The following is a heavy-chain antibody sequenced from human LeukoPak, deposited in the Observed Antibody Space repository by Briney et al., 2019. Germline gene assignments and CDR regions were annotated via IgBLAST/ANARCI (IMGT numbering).Heavy chain of an antibody. V-gene: IGHV4-59*01. D-gene: IGHD1-26*01. Sequence: PSETLSLTCTVSGGSISSYYWSWIRQPPGKGLEWIGYIYYSGSTNYNPSLKSRVTISIDTSKNQFSLKMSSVTAADTAVYYCASAWEHNRSFDYWGQGTLVTVSS. CDR2: IYYSGST. J-gene: IGHJ4*02. CDR3: ASAWEHNRSFDY. CDR1: GGSISSYY.